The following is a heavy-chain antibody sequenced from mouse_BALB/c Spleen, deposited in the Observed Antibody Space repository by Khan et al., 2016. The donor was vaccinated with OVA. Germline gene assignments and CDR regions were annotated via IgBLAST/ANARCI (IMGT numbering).Heavy chain of an antibody. CDR2: ISYSGST. J-gene: IGHJ2*01. CDR3: ACTRFYYRYSFLDY. CDR1: AYSITSDYA. D-gene: IGHD2-14*01. V-gene: IGHV3-2*02. Sequence: EVQLQESGPGLVKPSQSLSLTCTVTAYSITSDYAWTWIRQFPGNKLEWMGYISYSGSTSYNPSLKSRISITRDTSKNQFFLQLISVTTEDTATYYWACTRFYYRYSFLDYWGQGTTLTVSS.